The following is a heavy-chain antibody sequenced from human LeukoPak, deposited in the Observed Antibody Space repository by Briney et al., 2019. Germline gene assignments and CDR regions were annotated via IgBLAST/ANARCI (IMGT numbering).Heavy chain of an antibody. CDR2: IYYSGST. CDR3: ASGSMVRGDLNY. Sequence: PSETLSLTCTVSGGSISSYYWGWIRQPPGKGLEWIGSIYYSGSTYYNPSLKSRVTISVDTSKNQFSLKLSSVTAADTAVYYCASGSMVRGDLNYWGQGTLVTVSS. CDR1: GGSISSYY. D-gene: IGHD3-10*01. V-gene: IGHV4-39*07. J-gene: IGHJ4*02.